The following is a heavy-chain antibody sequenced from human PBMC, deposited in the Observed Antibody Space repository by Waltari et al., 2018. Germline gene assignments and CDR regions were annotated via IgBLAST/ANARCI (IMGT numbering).Heavy chain of an antibody. CDR2: IYYSGNT. CDR1: GGSVNSGGYY. V-gene: IGHV4-31*03. D-gene: IGHD1-26*01. CDR3: ARASDGSYPFDT. Sequence: QVQLQESGPTLVKSSQTLSLTCSVSGGSVNSGGYYWSWVRHRPGRALEWIGHIYYSGNTIYNPSLESRLTISVDTSKNEFSLRLSSLTAADTAVYYCARASDGSYPFDTWGQGTLVTVSS. J-gene: IGHJ4*02.